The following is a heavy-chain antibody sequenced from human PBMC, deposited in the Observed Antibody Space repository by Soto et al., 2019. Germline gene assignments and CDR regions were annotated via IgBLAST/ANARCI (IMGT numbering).Heavy chain of an antibody. V-gene: IGHV4-31*03. CDR2: IYYSGST. CDR3: ARDKGSVRAQYVMDV. CDR1: GGSISSGGYY. D-gene: IGHD3-10*01. Sequence: SETLSLTCTVSGGSISSGGYYWSWIRQHPGKGLEWIGYIYYSGSTYYNPSLKSRVTISVDTSKNQFSLKLSSVTAADTAVYYCARDKGSVRAQYVMDVWGQGTTVTVSS. J-gene: IGHJ6*02.